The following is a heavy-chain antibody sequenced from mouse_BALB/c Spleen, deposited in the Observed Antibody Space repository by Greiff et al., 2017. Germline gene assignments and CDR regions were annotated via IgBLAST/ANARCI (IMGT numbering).Heavy chain of an antibody. CDR3: ATDAMDY. CDR1: GFNIKDTY. V-gene: IGHV14-3*02. J-gene: IGHJ4*01. Sequence: VQLKESGAELVKPGASVKLSCTASGFNIKDTYMHWVKQRPEQGLEWIGRIDPANGNTKYDPKFQGKATITADTSSNTAYLQLSSLTSEDTAVYYCATDAMDYWGQGTSVTVSS. CDR2: IDPANGNT.